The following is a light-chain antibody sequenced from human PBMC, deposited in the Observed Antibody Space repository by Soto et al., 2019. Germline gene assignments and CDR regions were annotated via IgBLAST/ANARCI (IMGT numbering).Light chain of an antibody. V-gene: IGKV3-20*01. CDR2: GAS. J-gene: IGKJ1*01. Sequence: EIVLTQSPGTLALSPGEGATLSCRASQSVSKYLAWYQQKPGQAPRLLIYGASSRATGIPDSFSGSGSGTEFTLTISSLQPDDFATYYCHLGTFGQGTKVEIK. CDR3: HLGT. CDR1: QSVSKY.